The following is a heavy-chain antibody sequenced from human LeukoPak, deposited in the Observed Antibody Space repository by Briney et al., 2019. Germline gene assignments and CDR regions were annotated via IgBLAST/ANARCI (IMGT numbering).Heavy chain of an antibody. CDR3: ARYKSTYYYDSSGYYLYNWFDP. CDR1: GGSISSYY. V-gene: IGHV4-59*01. Sequence: SETLSLTCTVSGGSISSYYWSWIRQPPGKGLEWIGYIYYSGSTNYNPSLKSRVTISVDTSKNQFSLKLSSVTAADTAVYYCARYKSTYYYDSSGYYLYNWFDPWGQGTLVTVSS. CDR2: IYYSGST. J-gene: IGHJ5*02. D-gene: IGHD3-22*01.